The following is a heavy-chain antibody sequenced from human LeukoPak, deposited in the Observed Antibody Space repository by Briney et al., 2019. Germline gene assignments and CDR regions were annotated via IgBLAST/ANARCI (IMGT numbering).Heavy chain of an antibody. CDR1: GFTFSSYT. V-gene: IGHV3-30-3*01. CDR2: MSYDGNNE. D-gene: IGHD4-17*01. Sequence: GGSLRLSCAASGFTFSSYTMHWVRQTPDKGLEWVALMSYDGNNEYYADSVKGRFTISRDNSKNTLYLQMNSLRAEDTAVYYCARGETTVTHFDYWGQGTLVTVSS. CDR3: ARGETTVTHFDY. J-gene: IGHJ4*02.